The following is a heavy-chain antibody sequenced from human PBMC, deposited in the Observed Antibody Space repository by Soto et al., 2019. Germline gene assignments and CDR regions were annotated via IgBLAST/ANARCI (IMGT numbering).Heavy chain of an antibody. CDR1: GGSISTNGYY. V-gene: IGHV4-31*02. Sequence: QVQLQESGPGLVRPSQTLSLTCTVSGGSISTNGYYWNWIRQHPQKGLEWIGYIYHSGSTYYNPSLRSRVTISLDKSEKRFSLTLASVTAADTAMYYCVRDGGTGMVLAPWGQGTLVTVSS. D-gene: IGHD5-18*01. J-gene: IGHJ5*02. CDR3: VRDGGTGMVLAP. CDR2: IYHSGST.